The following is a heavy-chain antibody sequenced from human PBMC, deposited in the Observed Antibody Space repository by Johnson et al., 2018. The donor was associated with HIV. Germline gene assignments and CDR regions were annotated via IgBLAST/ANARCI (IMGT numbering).Heavy chain of an antibody. D-gene: IGHD3-10*01. V-gene: IGHV3-30*03. Sequence: QVQLVESGGGVVQPGRSLRLSCAASGFTFSSYGMHWVRQAPGKGLEWVAVISYDGSNKYYADSVKGRFTISRDNSKNTLSLQMNSPRVDDTAIYYCARVRAGRENAFYIWGQGTMVIVSS. CDR3: ARVRAGRENAFYI. CDR2: ISYDGSNK. CDR1: GFTFSSYG. J-gene: IGHJ3*02.